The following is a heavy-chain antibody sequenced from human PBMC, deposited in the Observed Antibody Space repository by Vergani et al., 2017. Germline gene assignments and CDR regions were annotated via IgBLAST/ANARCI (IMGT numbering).Heavy chain of an antibody. Sequence: QVQLQESGPGLVKPSQTLSLTCTVSGGSISSGGYYWSWIRQHPGKGLEWIGYIYYSGSTYYNPSLKSRVTISVDTSKNQFSRKLSSVTAADTAVYYCARYLSYGSALEEYYYDGMDVWGQGTTVTVSS. D-gene: IGHD3-10*01. CDR1: GGSISSGGYY. J-gene: IGHJ6*02. CDR2: IYYSGST. V-gene: IGHV4-31*03. CDR3: ARYLSYGSALEEYYYDGMDV.